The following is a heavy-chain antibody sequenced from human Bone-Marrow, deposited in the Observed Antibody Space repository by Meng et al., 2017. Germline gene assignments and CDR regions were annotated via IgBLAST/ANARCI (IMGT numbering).Heavy chain of an antibody. Sequence: SETLSLTCTVSGGSISSYYWSWIRQPPGKGLEWIGEINHSGSTNYNPSLKSRVTISVDTSKNQFSLKLSSVTAADTAVYYCARPRITMVRGGATRVRWFDPWGQGTLVTVSS. CDR2: INHSGST. CDR3: ARPRITMVRGGATRVRWFDP. J-gene: IGHJ5*02. CDR1: GGSISSYY. V-gene: IGHV4-34*01. D-gene: IGHD3-10*01.